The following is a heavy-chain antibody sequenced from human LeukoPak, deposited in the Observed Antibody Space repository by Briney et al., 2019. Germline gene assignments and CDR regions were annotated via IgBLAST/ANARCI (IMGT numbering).Heavy chain of an antibody. Sequence: SETLSLTCTVSGGSISSGGYYRSWIRQHPGKGLEWIGYIYYSGSTYYNPSLKSRVTISVDTSKNQFSLKLSSVTAADTAVYYCARGPFIVVVPAAISDWGQGTLVTVSS. J-gene: IGHJ4*02. CDR2: IYYSGST. CDR1: GGSISSGGYY. D-gene: IGHD2-2*02. CDR3: ARGPFIVVVPAAISD. V-gene: IGHV4-31*03.